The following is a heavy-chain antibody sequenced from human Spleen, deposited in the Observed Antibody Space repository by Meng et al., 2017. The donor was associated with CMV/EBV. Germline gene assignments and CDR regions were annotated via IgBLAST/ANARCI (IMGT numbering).Heavy chain of an antibody. CDR1: GYTFIDYY. CDR3: ATVSVDYVY. J-gene: IGHJ4*02. D-gene: IGHD4-17*01. Sequence: KISCKVSGYTFIDYYIHWVQQAPGKGLEWMGLVDPEDGERIYAEKFQGRVTITADTSTDTAYMELSSLRSEDTAVYYCATVSVDYVYWGQGTLVTVSS. CDR2: VDPEDGER. V-gene: IGHV1-69-2*01.